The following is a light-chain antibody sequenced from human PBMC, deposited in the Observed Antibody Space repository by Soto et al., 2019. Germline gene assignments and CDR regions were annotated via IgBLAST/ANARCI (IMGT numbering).Light chain of an antibody. CDR3: QQYNNWWT. Sequence: EIVMTQSPATLSVSPGERATLSCRATQSVSNNLAWYQKKPGQAPRLLIYGASTRAPGIPARFSGSGSGTEFTLTISSLPAEDFAVYYCQQYNNWWTFGQGTRVEIK. V-gene: IGKV3-15*01. CDR1: QSVSNN. J-gene: IGKJ1*01. CDR2: GAS.